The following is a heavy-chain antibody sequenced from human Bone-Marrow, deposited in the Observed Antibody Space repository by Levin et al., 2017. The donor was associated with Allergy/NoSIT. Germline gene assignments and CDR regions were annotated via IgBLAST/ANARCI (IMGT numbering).Heavy chain of an antibody. J-gene: IGHJ4*02. CDR1: GYIFTTFA. Sequence: GGSLRLSCKASGYIFTTFALGWVRQAPGQGLEWMGWISPYSGNTNYVQNIQGRLTLTTDMSTATAYMDLKSLTSDDTAVYYCVRDGYSHGAGEYWGQGTLVTVSS. CDR3: VRDGYSHGAGEY. CDR2: ISPYSGNT. D-gene: IGHD5-18*01. V-gene: IGHV1-18*01.